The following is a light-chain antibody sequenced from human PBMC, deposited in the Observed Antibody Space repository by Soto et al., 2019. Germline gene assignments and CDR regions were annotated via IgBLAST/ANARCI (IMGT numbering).Light chain of an antibody. V-gene: IGKV3-15*01. CDR2: GAS. J-gene: IGKJ1*01. CDR3: QQYNHWWT. CDR1: ESVSTN. Sequence: EIVMTQSPATLSLSPGERATLSCRASESVSTNLAWYQQKAGQAPRLLIYGASTRATGIPARFSGSGSGTEFTLTISSLQSEDSAVYYCQQYNHWWTFGQGTKVDIK.